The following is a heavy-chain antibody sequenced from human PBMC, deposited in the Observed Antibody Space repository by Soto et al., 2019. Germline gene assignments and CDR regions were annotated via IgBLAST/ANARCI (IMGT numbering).Heavy chain of an antibody. CDR3: ARDGEDVDTAMVVDY. J-gene: IGHJ4*02. CDR2: IIPIFGTA. V-gene: IGHV1-69*01. CDR1: GGTFSSYA. D-gene: IGHD5-18*01. Sequence: QVQLVQSGAEVKKPGSSVKVSCKASGGTFSSYAISWVRQAPGQGLEWMGGIIPIFGTANYAQKFQGRVSITADESTSTAYMELSSLRSEDTAVYYCARDGEDVDTAMVVDYWGQGTLVTVSS.